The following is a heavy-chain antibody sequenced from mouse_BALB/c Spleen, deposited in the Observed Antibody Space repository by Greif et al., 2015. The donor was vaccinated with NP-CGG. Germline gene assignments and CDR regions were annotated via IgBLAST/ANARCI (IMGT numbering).Heavy chain of an antibody. CDR1: GFNIKDYY. J-gene: IGHJ4*01. V-gene: IGHV14-4*02. CDR3: NAGVRREGYVMDY. CDR2: IDPENGDT. Sequence: VQLQQSGAELVRSGASVKLSCTASGFNIKDYYMHWVKQRPEQGLEWIGWIDPENGDTEYAPKFQGKATMTADTSSNTAYLQLSSLTSEDTAVYYCNAGVRREGYVMDYWGQGTSVTVSS. D-gene: IGHD2-14*01.